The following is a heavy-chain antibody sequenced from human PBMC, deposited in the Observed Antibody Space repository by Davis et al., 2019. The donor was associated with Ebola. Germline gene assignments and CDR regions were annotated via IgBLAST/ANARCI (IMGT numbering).Heavy chain of an antibody. V-gene: IGHV4-59*01. CDR3: ARVVSSGPEAGP. D-gene: IGHD6-19*01. CDR1: GGSISSYY. Sequence: PSETLSLTCTVPGGSISSYYGSWIRQPPGKGLEWIGYIYYSGSTNYNPSLKSRVTISVDTSKNQFSLKLSSVTAADTAVYYCARVVSSGPEAGPWGQGTLVTVSS. CDR2: IYYSGST. J-gene: IGHJ5*02.